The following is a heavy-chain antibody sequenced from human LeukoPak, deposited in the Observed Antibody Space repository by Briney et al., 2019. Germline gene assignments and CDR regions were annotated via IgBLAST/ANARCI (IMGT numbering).Heavy chain of an antibody. CDR1: GFTFSSYG. Sequence: GRSLRLSCAASGFTFSSYGMHWVRQAPGKGLEWVAVIWYDGSNKYYADSVKGRFTISRDNSKNTLYLQMDSLRAEDTAVYYCAKAPLPHYYYDSSAPPMDWGQGTLVTVSS. D-gene: IGHD3-22*01. CDR2: IWYDGSNK. J-gene: IGHJ4*02. V-gene: IGHV3-33*06. CDR3: AKAPLPHYYYDSSAPPMD.